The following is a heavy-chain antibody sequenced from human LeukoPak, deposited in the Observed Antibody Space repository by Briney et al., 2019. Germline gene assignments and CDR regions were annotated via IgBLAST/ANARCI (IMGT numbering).Heavy chain of an antibody. V-gene: IGHV3-30-3*01. J-gene: IGHJ3*02. CDR2: ISHDGSNK. D-gene: IGHD3-3*01. Sequence: PGRSLRLSCAASGFTFSSYAMHWVRQAPGKGLEWVAVISHDGSNKYYADSVKGRFTISRDNSKNTLYLQMNSLRAEDTAVYYCARCALHDLRFLEWFDAFDIWGQGTMVTVSS. CDR1: GFTFSSYA. CDR3: ARCALHDLRFLEWFDAFDI.